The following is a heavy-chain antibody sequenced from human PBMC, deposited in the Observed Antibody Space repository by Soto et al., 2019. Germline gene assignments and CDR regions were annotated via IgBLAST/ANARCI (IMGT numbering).Heavy chain of an antibody. CDR3: ARVSAARGGDY. Sequence: KPSETLSLTCAVYGGSFSGYYWSWIRQPPGKGLEWMGEINHSGSTNYNPSLKSRVTIPVDTSKNQFSLKLSSVTAADTAVYYCARVSAARGGDYWGQGTLVTVSS. J-gene: IGHJ4*02. D-gene: IGHD6-6*01. CDR1: GGSFSGYY. CDR2: INHSGST. V-gene: IGHV4-34*01.